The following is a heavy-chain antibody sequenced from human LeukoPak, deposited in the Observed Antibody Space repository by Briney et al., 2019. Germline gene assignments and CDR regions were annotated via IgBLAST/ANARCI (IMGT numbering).Heavy chain of an antibody. Sequence: VASVKVSCKASGGTFSSYAISWVRQAPGQGLEWMGRIIPILGIANYAQKFQGRVTITADKSTSTAYMELSSLRSEDTAVYYCARGGSSTHHSAMDVWGKGTTVTVSS. V-gene: IGHV1-69*04. CDR3: ARGGSSTHHSAMDV. D-gene: IGHD2-2*01. CDR2: IIPILGIA. J-gene: IGHJ6*04. CDR1: GGTFSSYA.